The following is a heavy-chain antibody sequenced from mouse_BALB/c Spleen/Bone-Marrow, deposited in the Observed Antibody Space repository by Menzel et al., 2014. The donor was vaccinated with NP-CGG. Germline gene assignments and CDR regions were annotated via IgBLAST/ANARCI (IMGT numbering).Heavy chain of an antibody. V-gene: IGHV1-9*01. J-gene: IGHJ3*01. Sequence: QVQLKESGTELMKPGASVKISCKATGYTFSSYWIEWVNQRPGHGLEWIGEILLGSGSTNYNEKFKGKATFTADTSSNTAYIQLSSLTSEDSAVYYCARRGHGFAWFAYWGQGTLVTVSA. CDR3: ARRGHGFAWFAY. D-gene: IGHD1-2*01. CDR1: GYTFSSYW. CDR2: ILLGSGST.